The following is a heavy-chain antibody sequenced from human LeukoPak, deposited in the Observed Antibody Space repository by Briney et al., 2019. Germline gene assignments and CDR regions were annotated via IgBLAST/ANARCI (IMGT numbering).Heavy chain of an antibody. CDR1: GFTFSIYN. D-gene: IGHD5-12*01. CDR3: ARHPSGYRFGSSHHLDY. V-gene: IGHV3-21*01. Sequence: GGSLRLSCVASGFTFSIYNINWVRQAPGKGLEWVSSISGSSDYIYYADSVNGRFSISRDNAKNSVYLQMNSLRAEDTAVYYCARHPSGYRFGSSHHLDYWGLGTLVTVSS. CDR2: ISGSSDYI. J-gene: IGHJ4*02.